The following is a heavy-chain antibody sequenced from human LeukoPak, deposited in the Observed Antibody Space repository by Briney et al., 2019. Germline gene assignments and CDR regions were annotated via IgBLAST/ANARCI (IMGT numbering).Heavy chain of an antibody. CDR1: GFTFSSYA. CDR3: TTDHRTIYGVVTPDY. J-gene: IGHJ4*02. CDR2: ISGSGGST. D-gene: IGHD3-3*01. Sequence: PGGSLRLSCAASGFTFSSYAMSWVRQAPGKGLEWVSAISGSGGSTYYADSVKGRFTISRDNSKNTLYLQMNSLKTEDTAVYYCTTDHRTIYGVVTPDYWGQGTLVIVSS. V-gene: IGHV3-23*01.